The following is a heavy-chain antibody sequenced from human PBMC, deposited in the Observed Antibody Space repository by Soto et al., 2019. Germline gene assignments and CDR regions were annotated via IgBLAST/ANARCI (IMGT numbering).Heavy chain of an antibody. D-gene: IGHD6-13*01. CDR3: ERLRIAAAGPPVDY. CDR2: IYYSGST. Sequence: QVQLQESGPGLVKPSQTLSLTCTVSGGSISSGGYYWSWIRQHPGKGLEWIGYIYYSGSTYYNPSLKSRVTISVDTSKNQFSLKLSSVTAADTAVYYCERLRIAAAGPPVDYWGQGTLVTVSS. V-gene: IGHV4-31*03. CDR1: GGSISSGGYY. J-gene: IGHJ4*02.